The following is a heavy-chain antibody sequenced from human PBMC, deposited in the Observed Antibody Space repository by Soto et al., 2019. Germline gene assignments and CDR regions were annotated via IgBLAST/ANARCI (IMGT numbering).Heavy chain of an antibody. J-gene: IGHJ6*03. CDR1: GFTFSSYW. CDR3: ARDGLGISYYYYYMDV. CDR2: IKQDGSEK. D-gene: IGHD7-27*01. V-gene: IGHV3-7*01. Sequence: GGSLRLSCAASGFTFSSYWMSWVRQAPGKGLEWVANIKQDGSEKYYVDSVKGRFTISRDNAKNSLYLQMNSLRAEDTAVYYSARDGLGISYYYYYMDVWGKGTTVTVSS.